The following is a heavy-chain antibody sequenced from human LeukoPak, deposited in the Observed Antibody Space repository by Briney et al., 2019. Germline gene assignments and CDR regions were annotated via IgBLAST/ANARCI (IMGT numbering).Heavy chain of an antibody. V-gene: IGHV1-69*06. Sequence: GASVKVSCKASGGTFYSYAINWVRQAPGQGLEWMGKIIPMSGTANYAQNFQGRVTLTADKSSSIAYMELSSLRSDDTAVYYCATGGYANPNFDYWGQGTLVAVSS. D-gene: IGHD5-12*01. CDR1: GGTFYSYA. CDR2: IIPMSGTA. J-gene: IGHJ4*02. CDR3: ATGGYANPNFDY.